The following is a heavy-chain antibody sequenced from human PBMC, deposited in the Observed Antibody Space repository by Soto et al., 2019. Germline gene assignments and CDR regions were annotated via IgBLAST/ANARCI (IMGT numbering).Heavy chain of an antibody. CDR1: GFTFSNAW. CDR3: TTDDPINKY. V-gene: IGHV3-15*01. J-gene: IGHJ4*02. CDR2: IKSKTDDGTT. Sequence: PGGSLRLSCAASGFTFSNAWMSWVRQAPGKGLEWVGRIKSKTDDGTTDYAAPVKGRFTISRDDSKGTLYLQMNFLKTEDTAVYYCTTDDPINKYWGQGTLVTVSS.